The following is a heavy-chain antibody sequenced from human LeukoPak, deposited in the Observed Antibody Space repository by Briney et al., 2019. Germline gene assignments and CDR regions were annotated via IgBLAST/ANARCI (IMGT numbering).Heavy chain of an antibody. CDR3: ARDYGDYVWGYYFDY. Sequence: SETLSLTCTVSGGSISSSSYYWGWIRQPPGKRLEWIGSIYYSGSTYYNPSLKSRVTISVDTSKNQFSLKLSSVTAADTAVYYCARDYGDYVWGYYFDYWGQGTLVTVSS. CDR2: IYYSGST. D-gene: IGHD4-17*01. J-gene: IGHJ4*02. CDR1: GGSISSSSYY. V-gene: IGHV4-39*07.